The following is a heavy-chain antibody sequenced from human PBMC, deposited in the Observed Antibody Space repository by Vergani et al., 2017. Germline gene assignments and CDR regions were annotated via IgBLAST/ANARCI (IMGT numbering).Heavy chain of an antibody. CDR1: GDSISSGVYY. Sequence: QVQLQESGPGLVKPSQTLSLTCSVSGDSISSGVYYWNWIRQHPGKGLEWIGSIYYSENKFYNPSLESRVTLSIDTTKNQFSLKLKSVTAADTAVYYCARCFRDEGMIYGGTVENWFDPWGQGTLVTVSS. J-gene: IGHJ5*02. V-gene: IGHV4-39*01. CDR2: IYYSENK. CDR3: ARCFRDEGMIYGGTVENWFDP. D-gene: IGHD3-22*01.